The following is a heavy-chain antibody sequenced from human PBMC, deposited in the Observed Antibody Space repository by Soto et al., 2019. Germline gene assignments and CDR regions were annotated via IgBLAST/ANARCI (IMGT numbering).Heavy chain of an antibody. Sequence: EVQLVESGGGLVKPGGSLRLSCAASGFPFTRYSMNWVRQAPGKGLEWVSSISSTTNYIYYGDSMKGRFTISRDNAKHSVYLEMNRLRAEDTAVYYCARETEDLTSDFDYWGQGTLVTVSS. J-gene: IGHJ4*02. CDR2: ISSTTNYI. V-gene: IGHV3-21*06. CDR1: GFPFTRYS. CDR3: ARETEDLTSDFDY.